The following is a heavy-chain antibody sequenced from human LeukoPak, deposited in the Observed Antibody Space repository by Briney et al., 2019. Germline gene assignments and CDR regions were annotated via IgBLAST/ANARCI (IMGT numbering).Heavy chain of an antibody. CDR3: ARVGYSFSINDWSRIGLGAYATKCHYYMDV. Sequence: SETLSLTCAVYGGSFSDYSWSWIRQTPGKGLEWIGEINHSGGTNTNPSLKSRVIMSVDTSKNQFSLKVSSVTAADTAVYFCARVGYSFSINDWSRIGLGAYATKCHYYMDVWGKGTTVIVSS. CDR2: INHSGGT. CDR1: GGSFSDYS. V-gene: IGHV4-34*01. J-gene: IGHJ6*03. D-gene: IGHD5-18*01.